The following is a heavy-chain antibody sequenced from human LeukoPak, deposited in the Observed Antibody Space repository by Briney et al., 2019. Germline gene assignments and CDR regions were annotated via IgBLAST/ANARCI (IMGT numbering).Heavy chain of an antibody. CDR3: ARDRNDFWGGYSDY. CDR1: GGSLSSSSYY. J-gene: IGHJ4*02. D-gene: IGHD3-3*01. Sequence: PSETLSLTCTVSGGSLSSSSYYWSWIRQPPGTGLEWIGSIGYSGSTYYNPSLKSRVTISVDTSKNQFSLKLSSVTAADTAVYYCARDRNDFWGGYSDYWGQGTLVTVSS. V-gene: IGHV4-39*07. CDR2: IGYSGST.